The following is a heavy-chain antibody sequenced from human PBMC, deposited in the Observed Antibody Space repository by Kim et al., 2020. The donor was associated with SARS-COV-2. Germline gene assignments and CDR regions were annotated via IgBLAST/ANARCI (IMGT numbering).Heavy chain of an antibody. D-gene: IGHD6-19*01. Sequence: SETLSLTCTVSGGSISTSSYQWAWIRQTPRRGLEWIGSFYSSGPTSYNPSLSTRVSISADTSGNQFYLNLTSVTAADTAVYYCARKGAGWTFTYYYGIDVWSQGTTVSVSS. CDR3: ARKGAGWTFTYYYGIDV. CDR2: FYSSGPT. J-gene: IGHJ6*02. V-gene: IGHV4-39*01. CDR1: GGSISTSSYQ.